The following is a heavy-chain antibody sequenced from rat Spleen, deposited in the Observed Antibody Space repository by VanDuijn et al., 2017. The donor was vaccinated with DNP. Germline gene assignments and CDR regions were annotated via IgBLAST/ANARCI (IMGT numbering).Heavy chain of an antibody. Sequence: EVQLVESGGGLVQPGRSLKLSCAASGFTFSDYAMAWVRQAPTKGLEWVAYISYDGGSTYYGDSVKGRFTISRDNAKSTLYLQMNSLRSEDMATYYCARSTGRNAMDAWGQGTSVTVSS. D-gene: IGHD5-1*01. J-gene: IGHJ4*01. CDR2: ISYDGGST. CDR3: ARSTGRNAMDA. V-gene: IGHV5-17*01. CDR1: GFTFSDYA.